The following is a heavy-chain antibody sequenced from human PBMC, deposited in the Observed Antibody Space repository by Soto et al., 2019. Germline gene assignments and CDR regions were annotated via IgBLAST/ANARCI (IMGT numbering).Heavy chain of an antibody. CDR3: ARVLTEGATFPEDAFDL. V-gene: IGHV1-18*01. CDR2: ISTFNGKT. CDR1: RYTFTSHG. Sequence: QVQLVQSGGDVKTPGASVKVSCTTFRYTFTSHGIAWVRQAPGQGLEWMGWISTFNGKTDYAQKFQGRVTMTADTLTGPVHMELRSLPSDHTAGYYCARVLTEGATFPEDAFDLWGQRTKVTVSS. D-gene: IGHD1-26*01. J-gene: IGHJ3*01.